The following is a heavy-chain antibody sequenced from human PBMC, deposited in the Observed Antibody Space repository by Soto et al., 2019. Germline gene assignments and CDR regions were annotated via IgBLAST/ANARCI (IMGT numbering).Heavy chain of an antibody. CDR2: IYHSGST. J-gene: IGHJ3*02. V-gene: IGHV4-30-2*01. D-gene: IGHD6-19*01. Sequence: SETLSLTCAVSGGSISSGGYSWSWIRQPPGKGLEWIGYIYHSGSTYYNPSLKSRVTISVDRSKNQFSLKLSSVTAADTAVYYCARGNGYRSGWYPGAFDIWGQGTMVTV. CDR3: ARGNGYRSGWYPGAFDI. CDR1: GGSISSGGYS.